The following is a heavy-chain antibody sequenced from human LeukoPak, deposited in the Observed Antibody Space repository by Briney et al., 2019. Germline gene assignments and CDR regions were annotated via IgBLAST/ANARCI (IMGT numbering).Heavy chain of an antibody. D-gene: IGHD2-2*01. V-gene: IGHV4-39*01. CDR1: GGSISSSSYY. Sequence: SETLSLTCIVSGGSISSSSYYWGWIRQPPGKGLEWIGSIYYSGSTYYNPSLKSRVTISVDTSKNQFSLKLSSVTAADTAVYYCARLPAAIIFDYWGQGTLVTVSS. J-gene: IGHJ4*02. CDR3: ARLPAAIIFDY. CDR2: IYYSGST.